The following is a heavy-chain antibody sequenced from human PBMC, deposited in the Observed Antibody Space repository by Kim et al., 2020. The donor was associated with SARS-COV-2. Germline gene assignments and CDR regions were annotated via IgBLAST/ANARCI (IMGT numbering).Heavy chain of an antibody. CDR2: INHSGST. CDR3: ARGGYDGSGSVRYHFYYYG. V-gene: IGHV4-34*01. J-gene: IGHJ6*01. Sequence: SETLSLTCAVYGGSFSGYYWSWIRQPPGKGLEWIGEINHSGSTNYNPSLKSRVTISVDTSKNQFSLKLSSVTAADTAAYYCARGGYDGSGSVRYHFYYYG. D-gene: IGHD3-10*01. CDR1: GGSFSGYY.